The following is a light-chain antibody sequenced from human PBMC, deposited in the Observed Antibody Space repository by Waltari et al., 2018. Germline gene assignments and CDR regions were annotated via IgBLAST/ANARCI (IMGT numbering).Light chain of an antibody. V-gene: IGKV1-39*01. CDR2: GAS. Sequence: DIQMTQSPSSLSTSVRDRVTITCRASQSISTFLNWYQKKPGKAPSLLIYGASSLQSGVPSMFSGTGSGTDFTLTITSLQPEDFATYFCQQTYSTPLTFGGGTKVEI. CDR1: QSISTF. CDR3: QQTYSTPLT. J-gene: IGKJ4*01.